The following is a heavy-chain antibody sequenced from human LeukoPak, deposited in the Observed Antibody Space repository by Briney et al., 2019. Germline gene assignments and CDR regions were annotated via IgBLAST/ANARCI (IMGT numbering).Heavy chain of an antibody. CDR2: IYSGGST. J-gene: IGHJ4*02. Sequence: GGSLRLSCAASGFTVSSNYMSWVRQAPGKGLEWVSVIYSGGSTYYADSVKGRFTISRDNSKNTLYLKMNSLRAEDTAVYYCAREERGSGSYYRVDYWGQGTLVTVSS. CDR3: AREERGSGSYYRVDY. D-gene: IGHD3-10*01. V-gene: IGHV3-66*01. CDR1: GFTVSSNY.